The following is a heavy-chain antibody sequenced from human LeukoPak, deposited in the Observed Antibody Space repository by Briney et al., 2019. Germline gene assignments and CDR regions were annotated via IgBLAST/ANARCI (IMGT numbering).Heavy chain of an antibody. CDR2: IHSTGGA. Sequence: SETLCLSCAVSGVSINGYYWSWIRQPPGEGLWWVGRIHSTGGAIYNLYTKCRVTMSVDTSNNQYFLRLSSVTTADTAVYYCAAFYHDRSGYYPDDYWGQGTLVTVSS. V-gene: IGHV4-4*07. J-gene: IGHJ4*02. CDR3: AAFYHDRSGYYPDDY. D-gene: IGHD3-22*01. CDR1: GVSINGYY.